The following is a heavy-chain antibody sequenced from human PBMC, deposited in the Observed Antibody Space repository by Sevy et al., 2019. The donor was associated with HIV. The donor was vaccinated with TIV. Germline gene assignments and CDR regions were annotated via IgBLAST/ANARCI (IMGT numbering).Heavy chain of an antibody. V-gene: IGHV3-74*01. CDR2: INSDGSST. Sequence: GGSLRLSCAASGFTFSSYWMHWVRQAPGKGLVWVSRINSDGSSTRYADSVQGRFTISRDNAKNTLYLQMNSLRADDTAVYYCATDINDFTTGYHYGMVVWGQGTTVTISS. CDR1: GFTFSSYW. CDR3: ATDINDFTTGYHYGMVV. J-gene: IGHJ6*02. D-gene: IGHD3-9*01.